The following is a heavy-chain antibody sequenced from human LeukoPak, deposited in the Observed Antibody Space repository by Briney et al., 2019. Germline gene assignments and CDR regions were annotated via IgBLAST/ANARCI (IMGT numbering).Heavy chain of an antibody. Sequence: GGSLRLSRAASGFTFRSYAMSWVRQAPGKGLEWVSDISGSGGSTYYADSVKCRFTISRDNSKNTLYLQMNSLRAEDTAVYYCAKGDSSGYVDFDYWGQGTLVTVSS. V-gene: IGHV3-23*01. J-gene: IGHJ4*02. CDR2: ISGSGGST. CDR3: AKGDSSGYVDFDY. D-gene: IGHD3-22*01. CDR1: GFTFRSYA.